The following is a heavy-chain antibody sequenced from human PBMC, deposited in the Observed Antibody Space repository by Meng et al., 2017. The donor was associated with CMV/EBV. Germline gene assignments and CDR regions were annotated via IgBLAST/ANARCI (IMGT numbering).Heavy chain of an antibody. V-gene: IGHV3-15*01. Sequence: GESLKISCAASGFTFSNAWMSWVRQAPGKGLEWVGRIKSKTDGGTTDYAAPVKGRFTISRDDSKNTLYLQMNSLKTEDTAVYYCTTDQPVHYDFWSGYTSRDYYYYGMDVWGQGTLVTVSS. D-gene: IGHD3-3*01. CDR1: GFTFSNAW. CDR3: TTDQPVHYDFWSGYTSRDYYYYGMDV. J-gene: IGHJ6*02. CDR2: IKSKTDGGTT.